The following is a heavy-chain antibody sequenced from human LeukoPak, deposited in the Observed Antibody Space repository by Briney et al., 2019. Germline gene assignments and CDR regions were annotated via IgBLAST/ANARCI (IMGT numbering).Heavy chain of an antibody. CDR1: GYTFTSYG. J-gene: IGHJ6*02. CDR3: ARDRVYCSGGSCSGMDV. V-gene: IGHV1-18*01. CDR2: ISAYNGNT. Sequence: ASVTVSCKASGYTFTSYGISWVRQAPGQGLEWMGWISAYNGNTNYAQKLQGRVTMATDTPSSSAYMELRSLRSDDTAVYYCARDRVYCSGGSCSGMDVWGQGTTVTVSS. D-gene: IGHD2-15*01.